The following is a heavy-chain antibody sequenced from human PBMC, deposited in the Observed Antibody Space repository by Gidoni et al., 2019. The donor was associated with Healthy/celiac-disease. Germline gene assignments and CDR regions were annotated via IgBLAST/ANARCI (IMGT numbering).Heavy chain of an antibody. CDR3: AHRMYSNPGDYFDY. J-gene: IGHJ4*02. Sequence: QITLKASGPTLVKPTQTLTLTCNFAGFSLSPSGVGVGWTRQPPGKALEWLALIYWDDDKRYSPSLKSRLTITKDTSKNQVVLTMTNMDPVDTATYYCAHRMYSNPGDYFDYWGQGTLVTVSS. CDR1: GFSLSPSGVG. D-gene: IGHD4-4*01. CDR2: IYWDDDK. V-gene: IGHV2-5*02.